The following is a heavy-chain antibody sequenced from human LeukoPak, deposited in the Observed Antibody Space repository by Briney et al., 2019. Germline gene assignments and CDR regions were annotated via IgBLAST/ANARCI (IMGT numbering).Heavy chain of an antibody. V-gene: IGHV1-2*02. J-gene: IGHJ4*02. CDR1: GYTFTGYY. D-gene: IGHD3-22*01. CDR2: INPNSGGT. Sequence: ASVKVSCKASGYTFTGYYMRWVRQAPGQGLEWMGWINPNSGGTNYAQKCQGRVTMTRDTSISTAYMELSRLRSDDTAVYYCARVGLDSSGYNFDYWGQGTLVTVSS. CDR3: ARVGLDSSGYNFDY.